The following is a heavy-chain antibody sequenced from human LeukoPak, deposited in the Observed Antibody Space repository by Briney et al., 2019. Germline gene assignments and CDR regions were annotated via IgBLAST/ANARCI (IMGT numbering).Heavy chain of an antibody. Sequence: SETLSLTCTVSGGSISSYYWSWIRQPPGKGLEWIGYIYYSGSTNYNPSLKSRVTISVDTSKNQFSLKLSSVTAADTAVYYCAAAQREDFYDFWSGYGHNWFDPWGQGTLVTVSS. CDR3: AAAQREDFYDFWSGYGHNWFDP. V-gene: IGHV4-59*01. CDR1: GGSISSYY. CDR2: IYYSGST. J-gene: IGHJ5*02. D-gene: IGHD3-3*01.